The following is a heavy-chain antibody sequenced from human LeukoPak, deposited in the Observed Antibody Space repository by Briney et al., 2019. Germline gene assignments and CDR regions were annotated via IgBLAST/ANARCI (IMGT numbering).Heavy chain of an antibody. D-gene: IGHD4-17*01. CDR1: GFTSSSYA. CDR3: ARYVITVTNFDY. J-gene: IGHJ4*02. V-gene: IGHV3-23*01. CDR2: ISGSGGST. Sequence: PGGSLRLSCAASGFTSSSYAMSWVRQAPGKGLEWVSAISGSGGSTYYADSVKGRFTISRDNSKNTLYLQMNSLRAEDTAVYYCARYVITVTNFDYWGQGTLVTVSS.